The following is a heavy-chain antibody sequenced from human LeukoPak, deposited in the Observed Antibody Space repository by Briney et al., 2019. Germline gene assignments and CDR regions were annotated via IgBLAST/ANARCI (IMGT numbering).Heavy chain of an antibody. Sequence: GGSLRLSCAASGFTFNGYIMNWVRQAPGKGLEWVSFITNTGHETYYADSVRGRFTISRDNAKNTLFLQMNSLRAEESAVYYCAIEAPNKVREWFDPWGQGTLVTVSS. D-gene: IGHD3-10*01. CDR3: AIEAPNKVREWFDP. CDR1: GFTFNGYI. CDR2: ITNTGHET. V-gene: IGHV3-21*04. J-gene: IGHJ5*02.